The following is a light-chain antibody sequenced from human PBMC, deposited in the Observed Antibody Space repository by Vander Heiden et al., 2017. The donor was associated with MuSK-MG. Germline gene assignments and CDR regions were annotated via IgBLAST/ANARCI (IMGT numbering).Light chain of an antibody. CDR1: SSNIGVNT. V-gene: IGLV1-44*01. J-gene: IGLJ2*01. Sequence: QSVLTQPPSASGTPGQRVTISCSGSSSNIGVNTVNWYQQVPGTTPKLLIYRNDQWPSGVPDRFSGSKSGTSASLAISGLQSEDEADYYCAVWDDSRDGVVFGGGTKLTVL. CDR2: RND. CDR3: AVWDDSRDGVV.